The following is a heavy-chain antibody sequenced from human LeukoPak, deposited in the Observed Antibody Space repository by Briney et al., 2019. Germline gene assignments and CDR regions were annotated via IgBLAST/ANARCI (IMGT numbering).Heavy chain of an antibody. J-gene: IGHJ5*02. V-gene: IGHV2-5*02. Sequence: SGPKLVKPTQTLTLTCTFSGFSLSVKGVGVGWVRQPPGKALEWLAIIYWDDDKRYSPSLKSRLTITKDTSKNQVVLTMTNMDPVDTGTYYCAHRPVNDFWTGYWSPWFDPWGQGTLVTVSS. CDR2: IYWDDDK. CDR1: GFSLSVKGVG. D-gene: IGHD3/OR15-3a*01. CDR3: AHRPVNDFWTGYWSPWFDP.